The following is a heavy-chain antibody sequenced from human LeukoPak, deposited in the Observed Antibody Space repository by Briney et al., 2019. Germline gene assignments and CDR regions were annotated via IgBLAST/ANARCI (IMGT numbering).Heavy chain of an antibody. CDR3: AGRCHDTSGYYYYFDY. J-gene: IGHJ4*02. D-gene: IGHD3-22*01. V-gene: IGHV4-39*01. CDR2: IYYSGST. CDR1: GGSISRSGYY. Sequence: SETLSLTCNVSGGSISRSGYYWGWIRQPPGQGLEWIGSIYYSGSTYYNPSLKSRVTISVDTSKNQFSLQLSSVTAADTAVYFCAGRCHDTSGYYYYFDYWGQGTLVTVSS.